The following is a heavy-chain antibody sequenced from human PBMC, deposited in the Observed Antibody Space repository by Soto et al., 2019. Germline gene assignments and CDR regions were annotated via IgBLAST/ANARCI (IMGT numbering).Heavy chain of an antibody. D-gene: IGHD3-10*01. V-gene: IGHV4-34*01. J-gene: IGHJ4*02. CDR3: ARVPTMVRGVISGNDYFDY. CDR2: INHSGST. CDR1: GGSFSGYY. Sequence: SETLSLTCAVYGGSFSGYYWSWIRQPPGKGLEWIGEINHSGSTNYNPSLKSRVTISVDTSKKQFSLKVSSVTAAETAVYYCARVPTMVRGVISGNDYFDYWGQGTLVTVSS.